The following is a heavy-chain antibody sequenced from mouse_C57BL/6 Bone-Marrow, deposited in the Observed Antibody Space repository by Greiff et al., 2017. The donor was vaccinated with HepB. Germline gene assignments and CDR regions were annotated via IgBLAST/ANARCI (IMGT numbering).Heavy chain of an antibody. CDR3: ARGPPSITTVAYWYFDV. V-gene: IGHV1-72*01. D-gene: IGHD1-1*01. CDR1: GYTFTSYW. CDR2: IDPNSGGT. Sequence: VQLQQPGAELVKPGASVKLSCKASGYTFTSYWMHWVKQRPGRGLEWIGRIDPNSGGTKYNEKFKSKATLTVDKPSSTAYMQLSSLTSEDSAVYYCARGPPSITTVAYWYFDVWGTGTTVTVSS. J-gene: IGHJ1*03.